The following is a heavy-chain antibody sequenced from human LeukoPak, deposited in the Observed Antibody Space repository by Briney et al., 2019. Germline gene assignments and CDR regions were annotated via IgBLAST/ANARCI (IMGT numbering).Heavy chain of an antibody. V-gene: IGHV4-59*03. J-gene: IGHJ4*03. Sequence: SVTLSLTCTVSGGSISSYYWNWIRQPPGKGLEWIAYIYYGGSTSYNPSLRSRVTISVDPSKNQSSLKLASVIAADTAVYYCAGQLGTPPRNFESWGRGTLVTAPS. CDR2: IYYGGST. CDR3: AGQLGTPPRNFES. D-gene: IGHD7-27*01. CDR1: GGSISSYY.